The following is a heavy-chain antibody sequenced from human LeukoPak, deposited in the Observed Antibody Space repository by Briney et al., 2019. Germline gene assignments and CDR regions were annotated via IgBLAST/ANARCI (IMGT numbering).Heavy chain of an antibody. V-gene: IGHV1-18*01. Sequence: ASVKVSCKASGYTFTSYGISWVRQAPGQGLEWMGWISAYNGNTNYAQKLQGRVTKTTDTSTSTAYMELRSLRSDDTAVYYCARVEYSSSSMAYYFDYWGQGTLVTVSS. CDR2: ISAYNGNT. CDR3: ARVEYSSSSMAYYFDY. J-gene: IGHJ4*02. D-gene: IGHD6-6*01. CDR1: GYTFTSYG.